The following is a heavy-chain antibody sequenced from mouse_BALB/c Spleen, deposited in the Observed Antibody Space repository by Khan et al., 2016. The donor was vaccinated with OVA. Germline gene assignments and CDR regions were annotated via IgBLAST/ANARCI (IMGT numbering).Heavy chain of an antibody. J-gene: IGHJ4*01. V-gene: IGHV9-3-1*01. CDR2: INTYTGEP. CDR3: ERGGYYGTMDY. Sequence: LVESGPELKKPGETVKISCKASGYTFTNNGMNWVKQAPGKGLKWMGWINTYTGEPTYAGDFKGRFAFSLETSASTAYLQINNLKNEDTATYFSERGGYYGTMDYWGQGTSVTGSS. CDR1: GYTFTNNG. D-gene: IGHD1-1*01.